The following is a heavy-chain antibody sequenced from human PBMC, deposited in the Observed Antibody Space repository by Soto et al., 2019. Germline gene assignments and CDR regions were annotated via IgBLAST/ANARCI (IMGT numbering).Heavy chain of an antibody. CDR3: ARVRSTSMLSPTYGMDV. D-gene: IGHD2-2*01. J-gene: IGHJ6*02. CDR2: INPNSGGT. Sequence: GASVKVSCKASGYTFTGYYMHWVRQAPGQGLEWMGWINPNSGGTNYAQKFQGWVTMTRDTSISTAYMELRRLRSDDTAMYYCARVRSTSMLSPTYGMDVWGQGTTVTSP. V-gene: IGHV1-2*04. CDR1: GYTFTGYY.